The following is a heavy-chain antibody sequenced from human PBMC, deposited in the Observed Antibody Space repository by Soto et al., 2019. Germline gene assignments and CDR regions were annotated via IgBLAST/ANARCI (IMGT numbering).Heavy chain of an antibody. CDR3: ASCGYSYGPMEIPLDYGMDV. CDR2: IIPIFGTA. V-gene: IGHV1-69*13. CDR1: GGTFSSYA. D-gene: IGHD5-18*01. J-gene: IGHJ6*02. Sequence: RASVKVSCKASGGTFSSYAISWVRQAPGQGLEWMEGIIPIFGTANYAQKFQGRVTITADESTSTAYMGLSSLRSEDTAVYYCASCGYSYGPMEIPLDYGMDVWGQGTTVTVSS.